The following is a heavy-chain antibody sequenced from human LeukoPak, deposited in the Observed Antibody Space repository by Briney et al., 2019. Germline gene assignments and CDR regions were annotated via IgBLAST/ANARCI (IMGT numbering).Heavy chain of an antibody. J-gene: IGHJ4*02. CDR2: IYTSGST. V-gene: IGHV4-61*02. D-gene: IGHD6-19*01. CDR3: AGGWFNVY. Sequence: PSQTLSLTCTVSGGSISSGSYYWSWIRQPAGKGLEWIGRIYTSGSTNYNPSLKSRVTISVDTSKNQFSLKLTSVTAADTAVYYCAGGWFNVYWGQGTLVTVSS. CDR1: GGSISSGSYY.